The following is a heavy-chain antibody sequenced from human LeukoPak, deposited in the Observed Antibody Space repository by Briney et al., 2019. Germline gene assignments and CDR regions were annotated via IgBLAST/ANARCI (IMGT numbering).Heavy chain of an antibody. CDR1: GFTFSDYY. Sequence: GGSLRLSCAASGFTFSDYYMSWIRQAPGKGLEWISYISSSGSTIYYADSVKGRFTISRDNAKNSLYLQMNSLRAEDTAVYYCASRRGSQSLDYWGQGTLVTVSS. D-gene: IGHD1-26*01. CDR2: ISSSGSTI. V-gene: IGHV3-11*04. CDR3: ASRRGSQSLDY. J-gene: IGHJ4*02.